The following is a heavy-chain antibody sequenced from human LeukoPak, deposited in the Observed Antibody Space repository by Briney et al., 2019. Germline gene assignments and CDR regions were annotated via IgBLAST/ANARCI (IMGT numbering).Heavy chain of an antibody. D-gene: IGHD6-19*01. J-gene: IGHJ5*02. CDR2: MNPNSGNT. Sequence: EASVKVSCKASGYTFTSYDINWVRQATGQGLEWMGWMNPNSGNTGYAQKFQGRVTMTRNTSISTAYMELISLRSEDTAVYYCARGAAVALENWFDPWGQGTLVTVSS. V-gene: IGHV1-8*01. CDR3: ARGAAVALENWFDP. CDR1: GYTFTSYD.